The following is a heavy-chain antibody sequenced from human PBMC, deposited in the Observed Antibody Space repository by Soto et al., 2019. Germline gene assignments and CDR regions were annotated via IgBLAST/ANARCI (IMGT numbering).Heavy chain of an antibody. CDR3: ERESSISCHDY. V-gene: IGHV1-18*01. Sequence: QVQLVQSGDEVKKPGASVKVSCKASGYTFTSYGISWVRQAPGQGLEWMGWISAYNGNTNYAQKLQGRVTTTTDTSTRTAYMEPRSLISGDTAVYYCERESSISCHDYLGQGTMVTVSS. CDR2: ISAYNGNT. J-gene: IGHJ4*02. D-gene: IGHD6-13*01. CDR1: GYTFTSYG.